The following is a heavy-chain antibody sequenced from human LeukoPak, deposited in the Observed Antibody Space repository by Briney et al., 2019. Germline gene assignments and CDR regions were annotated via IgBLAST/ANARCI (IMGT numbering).Heavy chain of an antibody. V-gene: IGHV4-59*11. CDR3: ARVRFLEWFHSNRPTRGWFDP. D-gene: IGHD3-3*01. CDR1: GGSISSHY. CDR2: IYYSGST. Sequence: SETLSLTCTVSGGSISSHYWSWIRQPPGKGLEWIGYIYYSGSTNYNPSLKSRVTISVDTSKNQFSLKLSSVTAADTAVYYCARVRFLEWFHSNRPTRGWFDPWGQGTLVTVSS. J-gene: IGHJ5*02.